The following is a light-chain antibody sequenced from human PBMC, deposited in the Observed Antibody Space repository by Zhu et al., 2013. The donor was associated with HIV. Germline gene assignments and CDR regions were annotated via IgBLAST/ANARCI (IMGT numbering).Light chain of an antibody. CDR2: GAS. V-gene: IGKV3-20*01. Sequence: DILLTQSPGSLSVSPGGKATLSCRASLGFNSLSLAWYQHKVGQPPRLLIFGASSRASGIPDRFSGSGSGTDFTLTISRLEPDDFATYYCQQYNGYFTFGGGTKVEIK. CDR1: LGFNSLS. J-gene: IGKJ4*01. CDR3: QQYNGYFT.